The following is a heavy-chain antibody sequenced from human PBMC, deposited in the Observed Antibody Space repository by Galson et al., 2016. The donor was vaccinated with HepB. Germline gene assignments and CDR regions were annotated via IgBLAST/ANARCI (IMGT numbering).Heavy chain of an antibody. CDR1: GASISTSGHY. CDR2: VSYSGTT. Sequence: SETLSLTCTVSGASISTSGHYGGWIRQPPGKGLEWIVSVSYSGTTYYNPSLKSRITTSVDTSKNQFSLKLRSVTPADTAVYYCERIFPYTNYVGSFDYWGQGALVTVSS. D-gene: IGHD4-11*01. CDR3: ERIFPYTNYVGSFDY. J-gene: IGHJ4*02. V-gene: IGHV4-39*01.